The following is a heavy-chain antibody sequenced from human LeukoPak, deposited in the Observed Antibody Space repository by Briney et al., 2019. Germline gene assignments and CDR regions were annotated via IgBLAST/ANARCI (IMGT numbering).Heavy chain of an antibody. V-gene: IGHV6-1*01. J-gene: IGHJ5*02. CDR2: TYYRSKWFN. D-gene: IGHD2-21*01. Sequence: SQTLSLTCAISGDSVSSNTAAWNWIRQSPSRGLEWLGRTYYRSKWFNHYALSVKSRIIINPDTSKNQFSLHLNSVTPEDTAVYYCAKGAGDTNWCDPWGQGTLVTVSS. CDR1: GDSVSSNTAA. CDR3: AKGAGDTNWCDP.